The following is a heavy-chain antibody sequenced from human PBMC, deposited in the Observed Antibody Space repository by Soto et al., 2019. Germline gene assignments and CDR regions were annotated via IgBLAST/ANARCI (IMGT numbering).Heavy chain of an antibody. CDR2: INPNSGGT. J-gene: IGHJ6*02. V-gene: IGHV1-2*02. Sequence: ESSVKVACKASGYTFTCYYMHWVRQAPGQGLEWMGWINPNSGGTNYAQKFQGRVTMTRDTSISTAYMELSRLRSDDTAVYYCAREYILTGTTLYYYYGMDVWGQGTTVTVSS. CDR3: AREYILTGTTLYYYYGMDV. CDR1: GYTFTCYY. D-gene: IGHD1-7*01.